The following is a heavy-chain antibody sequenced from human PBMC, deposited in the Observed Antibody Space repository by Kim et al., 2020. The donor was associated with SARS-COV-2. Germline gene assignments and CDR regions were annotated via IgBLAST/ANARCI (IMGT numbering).Heavy chain of an antibody. CDR3: ARGRIGVVPAAILGLGPFWHYYYMDV. CDR2: INHSGST. CDR1: GESFSDYY. J-gene: IGHJ6*03. D-gene: IGHD2-2*02. Sequence: SETLSLTCAVYGESFSDYYWSWIRQPPGKGLEWIGEINHSGSTHYNPSLKSRVTISVDTSKNQFSLKVTSLTAADTAVYYCARGRIGVVPAAILGLGPFWHYYYMDVWGGGATVTVSS. V-gene: IGHV4-34*01.